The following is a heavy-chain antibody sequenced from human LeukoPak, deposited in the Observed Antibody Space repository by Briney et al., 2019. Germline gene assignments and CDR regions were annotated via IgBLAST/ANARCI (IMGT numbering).Heavy chain of an antibody. D-gene: IGHD1-26*01. CDR2: ISYDGSYK. V-gene: IGHV3-30*03. CDR1: GFAFGTYA. Sequence: GGSLTLSCSASGFAFGTYAMHWVRQAPGKGLEWVAVISYDGSYKDYGDPVKGRFTLSRDNSKSTVFLEMSSLRAEDTAVYHCARARLQWEVRYPRFDSWGQGTLVTVSS. CDR3: ARARLQWEVRYPRFDS. J-gene: IGHJ4*02.